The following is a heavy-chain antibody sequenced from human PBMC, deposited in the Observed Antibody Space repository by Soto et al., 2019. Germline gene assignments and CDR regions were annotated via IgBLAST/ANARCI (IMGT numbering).Heavy chain of an antibody. J-gene: IGHJ4*02. D-gene: IGHD1-26*01. CDR1: GCTFTSYD. Sequence: VASVKVSCKASGCTFTSYDINWVRQATGQGLEWMGWMNPNSGNTGYAQKFQGRVTMTRNTSISTAYMELSSLRSEDTAVYYCARGYSLVGAVNFDYWGQGTLVTVS. V-gene: IGHV1-8*01. CDR3: ARGYSLVGAVNFDY. CDR2: MNPNSGNT.